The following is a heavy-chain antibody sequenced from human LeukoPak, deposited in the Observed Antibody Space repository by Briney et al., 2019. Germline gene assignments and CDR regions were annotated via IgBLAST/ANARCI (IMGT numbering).Heavy chain of an antibody. V-gene: IGHV4-38-2*01. CDR1: GYSISSGYY. Sequence: SETLSLTCSVSGYSISSGYYWGWIRQPPGKGLEWIGSIYHIGSTYYNPSLKSRVTISVDTSKNQFSLKLSSVTAADTAVYYCARGIYWFDPWGQGTLVTVSS. J-gene: IGHJ5*02. CDR2: IYHIGST. CDR3: ARGIYWFDP.